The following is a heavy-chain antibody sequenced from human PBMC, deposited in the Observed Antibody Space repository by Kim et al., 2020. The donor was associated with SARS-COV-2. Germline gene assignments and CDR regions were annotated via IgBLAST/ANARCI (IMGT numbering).Heavy chain of an antibody. CDR1: GFTFSSFW. CDR2: IKKDGREK. J-gene: IGHJ4*02. CDR3: AKMSSSSLQGY. D-gene: IGHD2-2*01. Sequence: GGSLRLSCAASGFTFSSFWMSWVRQAPGKGLEWVAHIKKDGREKYYVDSVKGRFTISRDNAKNSLYLQMNSLRADDTAVYYCAKMSSSSLQGYWGQGTLV. V-gene: IGHV3-7*01.